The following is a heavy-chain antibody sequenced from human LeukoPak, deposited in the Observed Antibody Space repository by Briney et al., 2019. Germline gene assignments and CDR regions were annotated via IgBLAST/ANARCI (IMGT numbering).Heavy chain of an antibody. V-gene: IGHV3-7*04. CDR2: IKQDGSKK. CDR3: TRVGYIDEGIDY. J-gene: IGHJ4*02. Sequence: GGSLRLSCVASGFTFSNYWMSWVRQAPGKGLEWVANIKQDGSKKSYVDSVKGRFTISRDNAKNSLYLQMNSLRAEDTAIYYCTRVGYIDEGIDYWGQGTLVTVSS. D-gene: IGHD5-24*01. CDR1: GFTFSNYW.